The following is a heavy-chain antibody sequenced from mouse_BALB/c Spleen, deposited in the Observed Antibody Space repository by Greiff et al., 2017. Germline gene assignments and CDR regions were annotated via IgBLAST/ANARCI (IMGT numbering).Heavy chain of an antibody. CDR3: ARWITTVVARDY. V-gene: IGHV1-7*01. Sequence: VQLQESGAELAKPGASVKMSCKASGYTFTSYWMHWVKQRPGQGLEWIGYINPSTGYTEYNQKFKDKATLTADKSSSTAYMQLSSLTSEDSAVYYCARWITTVVARDYWGQGTTLTVSS. D-gene: IGHD1-1*01. CDR2: INPSTGYT. CDR1: GYTFTSYW. J-gene: IGHJ2*01.